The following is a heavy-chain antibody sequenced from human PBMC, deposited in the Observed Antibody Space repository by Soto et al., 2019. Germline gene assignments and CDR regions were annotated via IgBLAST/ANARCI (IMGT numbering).Heavy chain of an antibody. CDR1: GGTFSSYA. D-gene: IGHD5-18*01. Sequence: SSVKVSCKASGGTFSSYAISWVRQAPGQGLEWMGGIIPIFGTANYAQKFQGRVTITADESTSTAYMELSSLRSEDTAVYYCARRGMVNTAMVTGYFDHWGQGTLVTVSS. CDR2: IIPIFGTA. J-gene: IGHJ4*02. CDR3: ARRGMVNTAMVTGYFDH. V-gene: IGHV1-69*13.